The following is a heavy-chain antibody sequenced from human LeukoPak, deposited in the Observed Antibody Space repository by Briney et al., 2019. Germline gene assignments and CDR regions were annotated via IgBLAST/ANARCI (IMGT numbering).Heavy chain of an antibody. V-gene: IGHV4-30-4*01. CDR2: IYYSGST. D-gene: IGHD2-21*01. J-gene: IGHJ4*02. CDR3: ARVWVLWWSADY. Sequence: TSETLSLTCTVSGGSISSGDYDWSWIRQPPGKGLEWIGYIYYSGSTYYNPSLKSRVTISVDTSKNQFSLKLSSVTAADTAVYYCARVWVLWWSADYWGQGTLVTVSS. CDR1: GGSISSGDYD.